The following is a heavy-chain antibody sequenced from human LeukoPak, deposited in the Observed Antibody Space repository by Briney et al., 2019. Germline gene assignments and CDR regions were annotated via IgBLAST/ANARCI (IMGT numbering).Heavy chain of an antibody. V-gene: IGHV1-3*01. CDR3: ARDGGILTGYPLDY. D-gene: IGHD3-9*01. Sequence: GASVKVSCKASGYTFTSYAMHWVRQAPGQRLEWMGWINAGNGNTKYSQKFRGRVTITRDTSASTAYMELSSLRSEDTAVYYCARDGGILTGYPLDYWGQGTLVTVSS. J-gene: IGHJ4*02. CDR1: GYTFTSYA. CDR2: INAGNGNT.